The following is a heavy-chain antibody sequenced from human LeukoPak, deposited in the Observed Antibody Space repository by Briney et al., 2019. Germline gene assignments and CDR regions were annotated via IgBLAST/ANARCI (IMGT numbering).Heavy chain of an antibody. CDR1: GFTFSGSA. CDR3: TRLVGPFDY. Sequence: GGSLRLSCAASGFTFSGSAMHWVRQASGKGLEWVGRIRSKANSYATVYAASVKGRFTISRDDSKNTAYLQMNSLKTEDTAVYYCTRLVGPFDYWGQGTLVTVSS. V-gene: IGHV3-73*01. CDR2: IRSKANSYAT. D-gene: IGHD1-26*01. J-gene: IGHJ4*02.